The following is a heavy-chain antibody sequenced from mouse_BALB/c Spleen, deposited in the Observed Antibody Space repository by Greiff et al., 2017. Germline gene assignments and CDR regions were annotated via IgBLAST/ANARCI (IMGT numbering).Heavy chain of an antibody. Sequence: EVKLVESGGGLVQPGGSLRLSCATSGFTFSDFYMEWVRQPPGKRLEWIAASRNKANDYTTEYSASVKGRFIVSRDTSQSILYLQMNALRAEDTAIYYCARDPYYYGSSYRYFDVWGAGTTVTVSS. J-gene: IGHJ1*01. CDR2: SRNKANDYTT. D-gene: IGHD1-1*01. CDR3: ARDPYYYGSSYRYFDV. CDR1: GFTFSDFY. V-gene: IGHV7-1*02.